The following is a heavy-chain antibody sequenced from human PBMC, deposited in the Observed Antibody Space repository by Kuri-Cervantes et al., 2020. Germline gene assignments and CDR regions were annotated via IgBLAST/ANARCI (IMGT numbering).Heavy chain of an antibody. CDR1: GFTFSSYW. D-gene: IGHD3-22*01. Sequence: GGSLRLSCVASGFTFSSYWMNWVRQAPGKGLEWVANMKQDGSQKYYVDSVKGRFTISRDNARNSLYLQMNSLRAEDTAVYYCAKLLRYYDSSGYYSRYYYYGMDVWGQGTTVTVSS. V-gene: IGHV3-7*03. J-gene: IGHJ6*02. CDR2: MKQDGSQK. CDR3: AKLLRYYDSSGYYSRYYYYGMDV.